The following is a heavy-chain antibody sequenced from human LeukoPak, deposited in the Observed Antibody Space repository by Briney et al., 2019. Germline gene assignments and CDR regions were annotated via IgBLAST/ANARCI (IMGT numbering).Heavy chain of an antibody. J-gene: IGHJ6*03. Sequence: ASVKVSCKASGYTFTSYYMHWVRQAPGQGLEWMGIINPSGGSTSYAQKFQGRVTMTRDTSTSTVYMELSSLRSEDTAVYYCARDRGRLRFLESYYYYYYMDVWGKGTTVTVSS. CDR3: ARDRGRLRFLESYYYYYYMDV. CDR2: INPSGGST. D-gene: IGHD3-3*01. V-gene: IGHV1-46*01. CDR1: GYTFTSYY.